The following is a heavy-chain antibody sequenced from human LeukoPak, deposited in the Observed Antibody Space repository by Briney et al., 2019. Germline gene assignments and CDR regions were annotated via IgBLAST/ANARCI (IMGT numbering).Heavy chain of an antibody. CDR1: GFIFSDYY. D-gene: IGHD4-23*01. CDR2: IYSGDTT. CDR3: ARRAGGYSHPYDY. Sequence: GGSLRLSCAASGFIFSDYYMSWIRQAPGKGLEWVPLIYSGDTTLYADSVKGRFTISRDISKNTVYLQMNSLRAEDTAVYYCARRAGGYSHPYDYWGQGILVTVSS. V-gene: IGHV3-53*01. J-gene: IGHJ4*02.